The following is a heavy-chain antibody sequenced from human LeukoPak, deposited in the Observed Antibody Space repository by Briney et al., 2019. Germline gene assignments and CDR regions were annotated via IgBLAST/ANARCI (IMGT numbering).Heavy chain of an antibody. V-gene: IGHV4-34*01. CDR3: ARGEFRNDYVSGSYRYTLDFDY. J-gene: IGHJ4*02. CDR2: INHSGST. D-gene: IGHD3-16*02. CDR1: GGSFSGYY. Sequence: PSETLSLTCAVYGGSFSGYYWSWIRQPPGKGLEWIGEINHSGSTNYNPSLKSRVTISVDTSKNQFSLKLSSVTAADTAVYYCARGEFRNDYVSGSYRYTLDFDYWGQGTLVTVSS.